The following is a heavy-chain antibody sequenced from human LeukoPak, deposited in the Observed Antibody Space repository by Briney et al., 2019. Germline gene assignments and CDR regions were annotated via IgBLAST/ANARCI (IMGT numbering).Heavy chain of an antibody. Sequence: GASVKVSCKASGYTFTGYYMHWVRQAPGQGLEWMGWINPNSGGTNYAQKFQGRVTMTRDTSISTAYMELSRLRSDDTAVYYCATPGPTVPAAMYYFDYWGQGTLVTVSS. CDR3: ATPGPTVPAAMYYFDY. CDR1: GYTFTGYY. V-gene: IGHV1-2*02. D-gene: IGHD2-2*01. CDR2: INPNSGGT. J-gene: IGHJ4*02.